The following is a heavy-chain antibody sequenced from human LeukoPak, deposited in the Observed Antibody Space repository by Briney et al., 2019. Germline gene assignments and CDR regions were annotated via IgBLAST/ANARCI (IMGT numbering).Heavy chain of an antibody. Sequence: SETLSLTCTVSGGSISSYYWSWIRQPPGKGLEWIRYIYYSGSTDYNPPLKSRVTISVDTSKNQFSLKLSSVTAADTAVYYCARAPVGYGYYFDYWGQGTLVTVSS. V-gene: IGHV4-59*01. CDR1: GGSISSYY. CDR2: IYYSGST. CDR3: ARAPVGYGYYFDY. D-gene: IGHD5-18*01. J-gene: IGHJ4*02.